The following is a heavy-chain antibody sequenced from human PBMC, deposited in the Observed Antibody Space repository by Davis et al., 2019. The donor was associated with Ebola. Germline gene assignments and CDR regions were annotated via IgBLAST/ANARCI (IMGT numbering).Heavy chain of an antibody. D-gene: IGHD2-2*02. V-gene: IGHV3-21*01. J-gene: IGHJ6*02. CDR3: ARDLYLGSWNYYGMDV. CDR2: ISSSSYI. CDR1: GFTFSSYS. Sequence: GESLKISCAASGFTFSSYSMNWVRQAPGKGLEWVSSISSSSYIYYADSVKGRFTISRDNAKNSLYLQMNSLRAEDTAVYYCARDLYLGSWNYYGMDVWGQGTTVTVSS.